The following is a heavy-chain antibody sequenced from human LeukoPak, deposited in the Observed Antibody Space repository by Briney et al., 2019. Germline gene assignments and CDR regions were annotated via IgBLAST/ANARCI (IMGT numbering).Heavy chain of an antibody. D-gene: IGHD1-26*01. V-gene: IGHV4-59*01. CDR1: GGSISSYY. CDR3: ARGRWEGGSFDI. CDR2: IYYSGST. Sequence: SETLSLTCTVSGGSISSYYWSWIRQHPGKGLEWIGYIYYSGSTNYNPSLKSRVTISVDTSKNQFSLKLSSVTAADTAVYYCARGRWEGGSFDIWGQGTMVTVSS. J-gene: IGHJ3*02.